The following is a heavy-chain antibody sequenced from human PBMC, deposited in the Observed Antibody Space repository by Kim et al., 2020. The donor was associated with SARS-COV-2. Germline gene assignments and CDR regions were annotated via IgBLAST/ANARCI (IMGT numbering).Heavy chain of an antibody. CDR2: IYYSGST. CDR1: GGSISSSSYY. V-gene: IGHV4-39*07. D-gene: IGHD3-22*01. J-gene: IGHJ6*02. CDR3: ARDGYYDSSGYGLYYGMDV. Sequence: SETLSLTCTVSGGSISSSSYYWGWIRQPPGKGLEWIGSIYYSGSTYYNPSLKSRVTISVDTSKNQFSLKLSSVTAADTAMYYCARDGYYDSSGYGLYYGMDVWGQGTTVTVSS.